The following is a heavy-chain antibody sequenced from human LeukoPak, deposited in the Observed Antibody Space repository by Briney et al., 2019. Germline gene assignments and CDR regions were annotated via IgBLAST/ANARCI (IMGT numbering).Heavy chain of an antibody. CDR3: ARSVEGYCRGGSCYYYSYYMDV. CDR2: IYHSGST. J-gene: IGHJ6*03. D-gene: IGHD2-15*01. Sequence: SETLSLTCTVSGGSISSYYWSWIRQPPGKGLEWIGYIYHSGSTNYNPSLKSRVTISVDTSKNQFSLKLGSVTAADTAVYYCARSVEGYCRGGSCYYYSYYMDVWGKGTTVTVSS. CDR1: GGSISSYY. V-gene: IGHV4-59*01.